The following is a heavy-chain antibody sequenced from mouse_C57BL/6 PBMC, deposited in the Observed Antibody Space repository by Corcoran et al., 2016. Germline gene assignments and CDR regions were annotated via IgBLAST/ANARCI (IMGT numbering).Heavy chain of an antibody. Sequence: EVQLQQSGPELVKPGASVKISCKASGYTFTDYYMNWVKQSHGKSLEWIGDINPNNGGTSYNQKFKGKATLTVDKSSSTAYMELRSLTSEDSAVYYCASKGGRNYAMDYWGQGTSVTVSS. CDR1: GYTFTDYY. J-gene: IGHJ4*01. V-gene: IGHV1-26*01. D-gene: IGHD3-3*01. CDR3: ASKGGRNYAMDY. CDR2: INPNNGGT.